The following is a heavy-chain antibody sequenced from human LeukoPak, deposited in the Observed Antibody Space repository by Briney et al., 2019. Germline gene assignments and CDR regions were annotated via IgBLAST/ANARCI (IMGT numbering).Heavy chain of an antibody. J-gene: IGHJ6*02. Sequence: PGGSLRLSCAASGFTFSSYDMHWVRQATGKGLEWVSAIGTAGDTYYPGSVKGRFTISRENAKNSLYLQMNSLRAGDTAVYYCARASQRRNYYYYYGMDVWGQGTTVTVSS. CDR3: ARASQRRNYYYYYGMDV. CDR2: IGTAGDT. CDR1: GFTFSSYD. V-gene: IGHV3-13*01.